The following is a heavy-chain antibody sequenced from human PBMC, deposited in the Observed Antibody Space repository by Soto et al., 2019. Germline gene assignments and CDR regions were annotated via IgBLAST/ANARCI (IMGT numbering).Heavy chain of an antibody. CDR2: MNPNSGNT. CDR1: GYTFSSHD. V-gene: IGHV1-8*01. J-gene: IGHJ4*02. CDR3: AREVAASDY. D-gene: IGHD6-19*01. Sequence: QVLLVQSGAEVKKPGASVRVSCKASGYTFSSHDINWVRQATGQGLEWMGWMNPNSGNTGYAQRLQGRVTMTRNTSINTAYMELSSLRSEDTAVYYCAREVAASDYWGQGTLVTVSS.